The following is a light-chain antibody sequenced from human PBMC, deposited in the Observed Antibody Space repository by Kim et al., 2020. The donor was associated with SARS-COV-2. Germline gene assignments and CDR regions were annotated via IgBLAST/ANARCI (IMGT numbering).Light chain of an antibody. CDR2: GKN. V-gene: IGLV3-19*01. Sequence: ALGQTGRITCQGDSIRSYDASWYQQKPGQAPVLVIYGKNNRPSGIPDRFSGSSSGNTASLTITGAQAEDEADYYCNSRDSSGNHWVFGGGTKVTVL. J-gene: IGLJ3*02. CDR1: SIRSYD. CDR3: NSRDSSGNHWV.